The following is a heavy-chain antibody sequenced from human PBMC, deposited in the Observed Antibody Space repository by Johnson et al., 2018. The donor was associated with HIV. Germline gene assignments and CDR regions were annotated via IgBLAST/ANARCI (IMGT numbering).Heavy chain of an antibody. D-gene: IGHD6-13*01. CDR1: GFTFSSYA. CDR3: ASDDSSSVGAFDI. Sequence: VQLVESGGGLVQPGGSLRLSCAASGFTFSSYAMSWVRQAPGKGLEWVSAISGSGGSTYYADSVKGRFTISRDNSKNTLYLQMNSLRAEDPAVYYCASDDSSSVGAFDIWGQGTMVTVSS. CDR2: ISGSGGST. V-gene: IGHV3-23*04. J-gene: IGHJ3*02.